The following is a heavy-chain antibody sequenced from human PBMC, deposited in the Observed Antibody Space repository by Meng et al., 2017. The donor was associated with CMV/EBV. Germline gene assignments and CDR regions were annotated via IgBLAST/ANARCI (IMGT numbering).Heavy chain of an antibody. J-gene: IGHJ4*02. V-gene: IGHV1-8*03. CDR2: MNPNSGNT. D-gene: IGHD6-13*01. CDR3: ARGSAEAGSTGGAAGLFDY. Sequence: FASYDISWVRQATGQGLEWMGWMNPNSGNTGYAQKFQGRVTITMSTSISTAYMELSSLRSEDTAVYYCARGSAEAGSTGGAAGLFDYWGQGTLVTVSS. CDR1: FASYD.